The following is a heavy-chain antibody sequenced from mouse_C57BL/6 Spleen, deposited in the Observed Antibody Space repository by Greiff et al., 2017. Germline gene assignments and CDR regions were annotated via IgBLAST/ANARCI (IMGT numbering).Heavy chain of an antibody. V-gene: IGHV2-2*01. CDR3: ARQVNYAMDY. J-gene: IGHJ4*01. D-gene: IGHD2-12*01. CDR2: IWSGGST. Sequence: VKLLESGPGLVQPSQSLSITCTVSGFSLTSYGVHWVRQSPGKGLEWLGVIWSGGSTDYTAAFISRLSISKDNSKSQVFFKMNSLQADDTAIYYCARQVNYAMDYWGQGTSVTVSS. CDR1: GFSLTSYG.